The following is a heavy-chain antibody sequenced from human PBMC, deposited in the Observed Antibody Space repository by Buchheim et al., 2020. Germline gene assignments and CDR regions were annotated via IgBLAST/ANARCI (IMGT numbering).Heavy chain of an antibody. D-gene: IGHD3-10*01. CDR2: IRSKAYGGTT. CDR3: SRPGAREVVRSSYNY. J-gene: IGHJ4*02. CDR1: GFTFGDYA. V-gene: IGHV3-49*04. Sequence: EVQLVESGGGLVQPGQSLRLSCTASGFTFGDYAMSWVRQAPGKGLEWVGFIRSKAYGGTTEYAASVKGRFAISRDDSKSIAYLQMNSLKTEDTAVYYCSRPGAREVVRSSYNYWGQGTL.